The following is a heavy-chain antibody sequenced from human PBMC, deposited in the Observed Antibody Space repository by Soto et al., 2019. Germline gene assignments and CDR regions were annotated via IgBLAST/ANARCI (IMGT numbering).Heavy chain of an antibody. D-gene: IGHD5-12*01. CDR2: INPNSGNT. Sequence: ASVKVSCKASGYTFTGYYMHWVRQAPGQGLEWMGWINPNSGNTNYSQKFQGWVTMTRDTSASTAYMELSSLRSDDTAVYYCARTAGGLGYWGQGTLVTVSS. CDR3: ARTAGGLGY. J-gene: IGHJ4*02. CDR1: GYTFTGYY. V-gene: IGHV1-2*04.